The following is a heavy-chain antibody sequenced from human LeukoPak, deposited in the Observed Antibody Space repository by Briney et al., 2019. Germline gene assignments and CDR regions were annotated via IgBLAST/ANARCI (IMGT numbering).Heavy chain of an antibody. Sequence: SETLSLTCTVSGGSISSGGYYWSWIRQPPGKGLEWIGYIYHSGSTYYNPSLKSRVTISVGRSKNQFSLKLSSVTAADTAVYYCASGPGSHTRYYYMDVWGKGTTVTVSS. CDR3: ASGPGSHTRYYYMDV. V-gene: IGHV4-30-2*01. CDR2: IYHSGST. CDR1: GGSISSGGYY. J-gene: IGHJ6*03. D-gene: IGHD1-26*01.